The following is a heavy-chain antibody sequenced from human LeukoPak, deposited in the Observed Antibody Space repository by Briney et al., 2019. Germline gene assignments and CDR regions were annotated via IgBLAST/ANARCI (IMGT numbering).Heavy chain of an antibody. V-gene: IGHV4-39*01. D-gene: IGHD3-10*01. CDR1: GGSISSYY. CDR3: ARHGGITYYYGSGTLYYFDY. CDR2: IYYSGST. J-gene: IGHJ4*02. Sequence: SETLSLTCTVSGGSISSYYWGWIRQPPGKGLEWIGSIYYSGSTYYNPSLKSRVTISVDTSKNQFSLKLSSVTAADTAVYYCARHGGITYYYGSGTLYYFDYWGQGTLVTVSS.